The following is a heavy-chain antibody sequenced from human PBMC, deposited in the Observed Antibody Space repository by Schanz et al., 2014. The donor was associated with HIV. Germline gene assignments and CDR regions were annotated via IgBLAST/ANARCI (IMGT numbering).Heavy chain of an antibody. CDR1: GFSFSSYG. V-gene: IGHV3-33*06. CDR2: IWYDGSQK. J-gene: IGHJ1*01. CDR3: AKANDDWFKYFHH. D-gene: IGHD3-9*01. Sequence: QVQLVESGGGVVQPGRSLRLSCAASGFSFSSYGIQWVRQGPGKGLEWVALIWYDGSQKYYADSVKGRFTISRDNSKKTVNLQMNSLRVEDTAVYYCAKANDDWFKYFHHWGQGTLVTVSS.